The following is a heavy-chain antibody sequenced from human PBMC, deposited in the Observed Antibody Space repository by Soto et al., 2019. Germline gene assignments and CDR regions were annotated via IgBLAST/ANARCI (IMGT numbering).Heavy chain of an antibody. CDR1: GGTFSSYA. J-gene: IGHJ6*02. Sequence: QVQLVQAGAEVKKPGSSVKVSCKASGGTFSSYAISGVRQAPGQGLEWMGGIMPIFGRANYAQKVQGRVKITADESTSTVYMEVSSVRCEDTGVYYCARDVPGKQGGMDVWGQGTTVNVFS. CDR3: ARDVPGKQGGMDV. CDR2: IMPIFGRA. D-gene: IGHD3-10*02. V-gene: IGHV1-69*01.